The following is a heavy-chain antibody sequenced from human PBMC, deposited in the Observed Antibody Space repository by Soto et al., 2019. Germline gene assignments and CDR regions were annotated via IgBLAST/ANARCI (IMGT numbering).Heavy chain of an antibody. CDR2: ISYDGSNK. CDR3: ARDPGIHFDY. Sequence: QVQLVESGGGVVQPGRSLRLSCAASGFTFSSYAMHWVRRAPGKGLEGVAVISYDGSNKYYADSVKGRFTISRDNSKNTLYLQMNSLRAEDTAVYYCARDPGIHFDYWGQGTLVTVSS. J-gene: IGHJ4*02. V-gene: IGHV3-30-3*01. CDR1: GFTFSSYA.